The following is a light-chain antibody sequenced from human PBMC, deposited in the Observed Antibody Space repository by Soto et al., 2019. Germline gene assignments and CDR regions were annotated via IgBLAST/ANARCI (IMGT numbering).Light chain of an antibody. CDR1: QSVSGK. CDR3: QQRSNWPA. J-gene: IGKJ4*01. V-gene: IGKV3-15*01. CDR2: DAS. Sequence: EVLMTQSPATLSVSPGERATLSCRASQSVSGKLAWYQQKPGQAPRLLIYDASTRATGIPARFSGSGSGTEFTLTISSLQSEDFAVYYCQQRSNWPAFGGGTKVEIK.